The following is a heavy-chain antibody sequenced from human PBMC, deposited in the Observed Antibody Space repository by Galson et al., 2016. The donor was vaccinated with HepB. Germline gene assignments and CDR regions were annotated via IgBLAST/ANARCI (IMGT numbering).Heavy chain of an antibody. CDR1: GYTFTRYW. CDR2: IYPGDSDA. J-gene: IGHJ4*02. CDR3: ARFYGSTGYCDY. V-gene: IGHV5-51*01. D-gene: IGHD3-22*01. Sequence: QSGAEVKKPGESLKISCKGSGYTFTRYWIGWVRQMPGKGLESMGIIYPGDSDARYSPSFQGQVTMSADKSISTAYLQWSSLKAADTAMYYCARFYGSTGYCDYWGQGTLVTVSS.